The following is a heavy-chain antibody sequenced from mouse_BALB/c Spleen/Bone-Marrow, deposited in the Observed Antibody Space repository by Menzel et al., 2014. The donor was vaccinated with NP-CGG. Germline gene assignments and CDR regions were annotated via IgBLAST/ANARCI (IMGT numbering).Heavy chain of an antibody. CDR2: ISSGGGST. V-gene: IGHV5-12-1*01. J-gene: IGHJ2*01. D-gene: IGHD1-1*01. Sequence: EVKLVESGGDLVRPGGSLKLSGSASGFAFGSYDMSWVRQTPGKRRGGVAYISSGGGSTYYPDTVKGRFTISRDNAKNTLYLQMSSLKSEDTAMYYCARHRYGFDYWGQGTTLTVSS. CDR3: ARHRYGFDY. CDR1: GFAFGSYD.